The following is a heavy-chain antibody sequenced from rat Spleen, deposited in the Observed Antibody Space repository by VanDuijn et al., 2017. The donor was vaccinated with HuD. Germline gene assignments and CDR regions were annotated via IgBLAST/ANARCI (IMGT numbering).Heavy chain of an antibody. D-gene: IGHD3-8*01. CDR3: TTYPFAY. J-gene: IGHJ3*01. CDR1: GFTFSNYD. V-gene: IGHV5-20*01. Sequence: ERRLVEEGRGLCSSGWSLNLSSTASGFTFSNYDMAWVRQAPTKGLECVASISYDSSSTYYRDSVKGRFTISRDYAKSTLYLQMDSLRSEDTATYYCTTYPFAYWGQGTLVTVSS. CDR2: ISYDSSST.